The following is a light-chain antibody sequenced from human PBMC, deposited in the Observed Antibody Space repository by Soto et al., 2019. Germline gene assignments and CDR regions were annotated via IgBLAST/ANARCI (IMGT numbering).Light chain of an antibody. J-gene: IGKJ4*01. CDR1: QSISSW. V-gene: IGKV1-5*03. Sequence: DIQMTQSPSTLSASVGDRVTITCRASQSISSWLAWYQQKPGKAPNLLIYKASTLESGVPSRFSGSGSGTEFTLTISSVQPVEFVNYSSQQVKRYTITFGGAN. CDR3: QQVKRYTIT. CDR2: KAS.